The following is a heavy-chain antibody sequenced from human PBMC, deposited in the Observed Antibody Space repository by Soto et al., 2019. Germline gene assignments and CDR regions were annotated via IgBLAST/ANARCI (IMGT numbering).Heavy chain of an antibody. J-gene: IGHJ4*02. D-gene: IGHD3-3*01. V-gene: IGHV3-21*01. Sequence: PGGSPRLSCAASGLTFSSYSVNWVRQTPGKGLEWVSSISSSSSYIYYADSVKGRFTISRDNAKNSLYLQMNSLRAEDTAVYYCVRPRLDLLRFLEWPKNNFDYWGQGTLVTVSS. CDR2: ISSSSSYI. CDR1: GLTFSSYS. CDR3: VRPRLDLLRFLEWPKNNFDY.